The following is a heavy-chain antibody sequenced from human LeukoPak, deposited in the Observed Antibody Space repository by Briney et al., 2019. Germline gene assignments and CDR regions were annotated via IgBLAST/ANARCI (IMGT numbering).Heavy chain of an antibody. D-gene: IGHD6-19*01. V-gene: IGHV3-64*01. CDR2: ISSNGGST. J-gene: IGHJ4*02. CDR3: ARAFSRAVPGPNGDY. Sequence: GGSLRLSCAASGFTFSSYAMHWVRQAPGKGLEYVSAISSNGGSTYYANSVKGRFTISRDNSKNTLYLQMGSLRAEDMAVYYCARAFSRAVPGPNGDYWGQGTLVTVSS. CDR1: GFTFSSYA.